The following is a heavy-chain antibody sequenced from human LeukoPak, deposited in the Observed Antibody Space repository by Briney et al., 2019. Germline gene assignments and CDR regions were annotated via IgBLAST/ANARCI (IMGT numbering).Heavy chain of an antibody. D-gene: IGHD3-9*01. CDR2: INPNSGGT. V-gene: IGHV1-2*02. CDR1: GYTFTGYY. J-gene: IGHJ4*02. Sequence: GASVKVSCKASGYTFTGYYMHWVRQAPGQGLEWMGWINPNSGGTNYAQKFQGRVTMTRDTSISTAYMELSRLRSDDTAVYYCARDSLNYDILTGRTERSDYWGQGTLVTVSS. CDR3: ARDSLNYDILTGRTERSDY.